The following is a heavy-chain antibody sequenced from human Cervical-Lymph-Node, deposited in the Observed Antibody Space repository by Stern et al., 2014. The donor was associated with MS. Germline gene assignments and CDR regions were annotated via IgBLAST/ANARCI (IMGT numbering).Heavy chain of an antibody. CDR1: GYTFTTYD. CDR2: MNPNSGES. V-gene: IGHV1-8*01. Sequence: VQLVESGAEVKKPGDSVKVSCKASGYTFTTYDITWVRQATGQGIEWLGWMNPNSGESGYAQRFQGRVTLTRDTSRSSAYMELRSLTSDDTAVYYCAKNARNTGSMEPWGQGTLVTVSS. J-gene: IGHJ4*02. CDR3: AKNARNTGSMEP. D-gene: IGHD1-14*01.